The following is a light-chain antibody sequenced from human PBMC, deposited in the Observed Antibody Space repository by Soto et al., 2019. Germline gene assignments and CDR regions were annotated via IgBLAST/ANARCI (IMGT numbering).Light chain of an antibody. CDR2: GAS. CDR1: QSVSNN. CDR3: QQYNNWPPYT. Sequence: DTVMTQSPATLSVSPGERATLSCRASQSVSNNLAWYQQKPGQAPRLLIYGASTRATGLPARFSGSGSGTEFTLTISSLQSEDFAVYYCQQYNNWPPYTFGQGTKLEIK. V-gene: IGKV3-15*01. J-gene: IGKJ2*01.